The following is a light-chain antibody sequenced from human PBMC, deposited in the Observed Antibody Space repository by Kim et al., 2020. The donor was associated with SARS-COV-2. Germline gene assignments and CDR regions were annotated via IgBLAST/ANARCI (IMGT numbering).Light chain of an antibody. Sequence: EIVMTQSPATLSVSPGGRATLSCRASQSVSIDLAWYQQKPGQAPRLLIYGASTRATGIPARFSGSGSGTEFTFTISSLQSEDFAVYYCQQYKNWWTFGQGTKV. CDR2: GAS. CDR3: QQYKNWWT. V-gene: IGKV3-15*01. CDR1: QSVSID. J-gene: IGKJ1*01.